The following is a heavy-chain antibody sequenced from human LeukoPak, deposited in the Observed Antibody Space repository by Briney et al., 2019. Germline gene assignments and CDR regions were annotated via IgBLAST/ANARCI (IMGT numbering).Heavy chain of an antibody. D-gene: IGHD5-24*01. V-gene: IGHV3-23*01. Sequence: GGSLRLSCAASGFTFSSYAMSWVRQAPGKGLEWVSAISGSGGSTYYADSVRGRFTISRDNFKNTLYLQMNSLRADDTAVYYCARVPQMGPYFDYWGQGTLVTVSS. CDR3: ARVPQMGPYFDY. CDR1: GFTFSSYA. J-gene: IGHJ4*02. CDR2: ISGSGGST.